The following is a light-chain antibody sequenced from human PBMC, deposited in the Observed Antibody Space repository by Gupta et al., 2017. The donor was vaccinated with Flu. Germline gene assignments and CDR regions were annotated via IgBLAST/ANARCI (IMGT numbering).Light chain of an antibody. V-gene: IGKV3-15*01. CDR1: QSANTN. Sequence: EIVMTQSPDTLSVSPGERATLSCRASQSANTNSAWYQQRPGQAPRLLIYGASTRATGIPARFSGSGSGRAFTLTIISLLSPDFGIYYCYQEYNWARTFGQGTKVEVK. CDR2: GAS. J-gene: IGKJ1*01. CDR3: YQEYNWART.